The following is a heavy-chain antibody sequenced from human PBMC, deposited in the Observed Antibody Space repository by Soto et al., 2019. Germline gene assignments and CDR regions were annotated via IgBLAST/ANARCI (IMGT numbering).Heavy chain of an antibody. CDR1: GYTFTSYD. Sequence: GASVKVSCKASGYTFTSYDINWVRQATGQGLEWMGWMNPNSGNTGYAQKFQGRVTMTRNTSISTAYMELSSLRSEDTAVYYCARAGSSASFGYYYYYYMDVRGKGNTVTVSS. CDR3: ARAGSSASFGYYYYYYMDV. V-gene: IGHV1-8*01. CDR2: MNPNSGNT. D-gene: IGHD3-10*01. J-gene: IGHJ6*03.